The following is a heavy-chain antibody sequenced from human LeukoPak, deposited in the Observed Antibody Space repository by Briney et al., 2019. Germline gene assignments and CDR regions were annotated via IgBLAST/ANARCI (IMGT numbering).Heavy chain of an antibody. CDR1: GFIFTTFSTYA. CDR2: ITGSGVYT. V-gene: IGHV3-23*01. CDR3: AKEWASSGYHGLDY. D-gene: IGHD5-12*01. J-gene: IGHJ4*02. Sequence: GGSLRLSCAASGFIFTTFSTYAMSWVRQAPGKGLEWVSAITGSGVYTYYADSVKGRFTISRDNSKNTLYLQMNSLTAEDTAVYYCAKEWASSGYHGLDYWGQGTPVTVSS.